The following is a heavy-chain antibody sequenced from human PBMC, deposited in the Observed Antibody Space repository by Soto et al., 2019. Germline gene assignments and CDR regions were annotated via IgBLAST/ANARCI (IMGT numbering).Heavy chain of an antibody. V-gene: IGHV3-33*01. CDR1: GFTFNTHG. D-gene: IGHD6-19*01. Sequence: QVQLVESGGCVVQPGRSLRLSCAASGFTFNTHGMHWVRQAPGKGLEWVAVIWYDESKKYYEDSVTGRFTISRDNSRSALYLQMDSLRAEDTGVYYCARSSGLGIDFWGQGTLVTVSS. CDR2: IWYDESKK. CDR3: ARSSGLGIDF. J-gene: IGHJ4*02.